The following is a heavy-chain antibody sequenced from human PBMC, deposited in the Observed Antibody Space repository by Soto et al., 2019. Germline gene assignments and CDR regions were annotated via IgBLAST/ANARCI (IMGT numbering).Heavy chain of an antibody. CDR1: GFSFNNDA. J-gene: IGHJ4*02. V-gene: IGHV3-64*01. CDR2: INSNGGST. CDR3: ARDSYYCSGGSCRQLYYFDY. D-gene: IGHD2-15*01. Sequence: PGGSLRVSCAASGFSFNNDAMYWVRQAPGKGLEYVSSINSNGGSTYYANSVKGRFTISRDNSKNTLYLQMGRLIAEDTAVYYCARDSYYCSGGSCRQLYYFDYWGQGP.